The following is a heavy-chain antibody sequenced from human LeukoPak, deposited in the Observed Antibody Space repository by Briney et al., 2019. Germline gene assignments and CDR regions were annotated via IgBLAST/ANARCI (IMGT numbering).Heavy chain of an antibody. CDR3: ATQCRNTAVVVFDY. CDR1: GGSISSSSYY. D-gene: IGHD2-15*01. Sequence: SETLSLTCTVSGGSISSSSYYWGWIRQPPGKGLEWIGSIYYSGSTDYNPSLKSRVTISQDTSLDTSRNQFYLKLSSVTAADTAVYYCATQCRNTAVVVFDYWGQGTLVTVSS. J-gene: IGHJ4*02. CDR2: IYYSGST. V-gene: IGHV4-39*07.